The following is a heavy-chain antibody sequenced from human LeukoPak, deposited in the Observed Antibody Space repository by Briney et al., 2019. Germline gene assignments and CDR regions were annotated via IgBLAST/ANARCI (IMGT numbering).Heavy chain of an antibody. D-gene: IGHD5-24*01. J-gene: IGHJ3*02. CDR1: GGTFSSYA. Sequence: GASAKVSCKASGGTFSSYAISWVRQAPGQGLEWMGGIIPIFGTANYAQKFQGRVTITADESTSTAYMELSSLRSEDTAVCYCARVRDGYNDAYDIWGQGTMVTVTS. CDR2: IIPIFGTA. V-gene: IGHV1-69*13. CDR3: ARVRDGYNDAYDI.